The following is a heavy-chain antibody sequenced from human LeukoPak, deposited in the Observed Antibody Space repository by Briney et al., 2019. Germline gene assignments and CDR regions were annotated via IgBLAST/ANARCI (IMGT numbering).Heavy chain of an antibody. CDR3: ARAGSGWYWFDP. CDR2: INPNSGGT. J-gene: IGHJ5*02. CDR1: GYTFSGFY. D-gene: IGHD6-19*01. Sequence: ASVKVSCKASGYTFSGFYVHWVRQAPGQGLEWMGWINPNSGGTNYAQKFQGRVTMTRDTSISTAYMELSSLASDDTAVYYCARAGSGWYWFDPWGQGTLVTVSS. V-gene: IGHV1-2*02.